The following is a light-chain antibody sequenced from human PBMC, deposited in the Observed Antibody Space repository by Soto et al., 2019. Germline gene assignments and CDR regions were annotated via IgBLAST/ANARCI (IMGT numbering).Light chain of an antibody. CDR3: QQYGSSPH. CDR1: QSVSSSY. J-gene: IGKJ5*01. CDR2: GAS. V-gene: IGKV3-20*01. Sequence: VFTQSPGTPSLSPGERATLSCRASQSVSSSYLAWYQQKPGQAPRLLIYGASNRATGIPDRFSGSGSGTDFTLTISRLEPEDFAVYYCQQYGSSPHFGQGTRLEIK.